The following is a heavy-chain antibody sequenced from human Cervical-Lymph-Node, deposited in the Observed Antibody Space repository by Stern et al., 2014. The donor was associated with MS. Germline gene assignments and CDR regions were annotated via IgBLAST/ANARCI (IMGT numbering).Heavy chain of an antibody. J-gene: IGHJ4*02. D-gene: IGHD1-7*01. CDR2: INPNSGDT. V-gene: IGHV1-2*02. CDR1: GYGFIGFY. Sequence: QVQLVESGAEVKKPGASVKVSCKASGYGFIGFYLHWGRQAPRQGIEWMGWINPNSGDTNYAQRFQGRFTMTRDTSITTAYMELSSLRSDDTAVYYCARTPYNWNFALDYWGQGTLVTVSS. CDR3: ARTPYNWNFALDY.